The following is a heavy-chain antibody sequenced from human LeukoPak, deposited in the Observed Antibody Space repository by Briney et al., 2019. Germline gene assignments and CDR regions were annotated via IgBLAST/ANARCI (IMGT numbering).Heavy chain of an antibody. CDR3: ARRNQGYCSSTSCYQFDY. J-gene: IGHJ4*02. CDR2: IYPGDSDT. V-gene: IGHV5-51*01. Sequence: HGESLKVSCKGSGYSFTSYWIGWVRQMPGKGLEWMGIIYPGDSDTRYSPSFQGQVTISANKSISTAYLQWSSLKASDTAMNYCARRNQGYCSSTSCYQFDYWGQGTLVTVSS. CDR1: GYSFTSYW. D-gene: IGHD2-2*01.